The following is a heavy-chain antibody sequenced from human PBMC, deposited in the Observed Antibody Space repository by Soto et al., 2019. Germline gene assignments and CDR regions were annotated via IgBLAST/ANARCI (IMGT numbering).Heavy chain of an antibody. CDR1: GFTFSDYY. V-gene: IGHV3-11*06. CDR3: ARSPEQYCSGGSCYGAY. CDR2: ISSSSSYT. D-gene: IGHD2-15*01. Sequence: GGSLRLSCAASGFTFSDYYMSWIRQAPGKGLEWVSYISSSSSYTNYADSVKGRFTISRDNAKNSLYLQMNSLRAEDTAVYYCARSPEQYCSGGSCYGAYWGQGTLVTVSS. J-gene: IGHJ4*02.